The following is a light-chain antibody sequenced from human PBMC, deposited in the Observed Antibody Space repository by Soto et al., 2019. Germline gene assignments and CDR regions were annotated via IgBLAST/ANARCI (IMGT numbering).Light chain of an antibody. J-gene: IGLJ2*01. Sequence: QSVLTQPPSASGTPGQRVTISCSGSSSNIGSNYVYWYQQLPETATKLLIYRNNQRPSGVPDRFSGSKSGTSATLAISGLRSEAEADDYCAAWDDRLSGRVVFGGGTKVTVL. CDR1: SSNIGSNY. CDR3: AAWDDRLSGRVV. CDR2: RNN. V-gene: IGLV1-47*01.